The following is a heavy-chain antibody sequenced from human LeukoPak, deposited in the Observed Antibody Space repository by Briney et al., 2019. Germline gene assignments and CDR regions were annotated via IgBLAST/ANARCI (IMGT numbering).Heavy chain of an antibody. CDR1: GGSFSGYY. CDR2: INHSGST. D-gene: IGHD2-2*01. J-gene: IGHJ4*02. Sequence: SSETLSLTCAVYGGSFSGYYWSWIRQPPGKGLEWIGEINHSGSTNYNPSLKSRVTISVDTSKNQFSLKLSSVTAADTAVYYCASRSSPKAPFDYWGQGTLVTVSS. V-gene: IGHV4-34*01. CDR3: ASRSSPKAPFDY.